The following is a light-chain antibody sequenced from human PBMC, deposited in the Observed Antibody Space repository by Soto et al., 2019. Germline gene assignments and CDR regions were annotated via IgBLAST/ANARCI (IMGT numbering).Light chain of an antibody. CDR1: LTIGDS. CDR2: AAS. Sequence: DIRMTQSPSSLSASVGDRVTITCRASLTIGDSLAWYQQKPGKVPKLLIYAASTLQSGVPSRFSGSGSGTDFSLTISRLEPEDFAVYYCQQYGVSPRTFGQGTKVDIK. CDR3: QQYGVSPRT. J-gene: IGKJ1*01. V-gene: IGKV1-27*01.